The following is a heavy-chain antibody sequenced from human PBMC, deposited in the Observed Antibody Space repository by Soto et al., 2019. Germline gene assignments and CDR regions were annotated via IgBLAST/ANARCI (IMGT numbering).Heavy chain of an antibody. D-gene: IGHD2-15*01. CDR2: IWNDGSNE. V-gene: IGHV3-33*01. CDR1: GFSFSSYG. Sequence: HPGGSLRLSCKASGFSFSSYGMHWIRQAPGKGLEWLAIIWNDGSNEYYADSVKGRFTISRDNSKNRLYLQLNNLRAVDTAVYFCARDQTESGGYSEYWGKGTLFTVSS. J-gene: IGHJ4*02. CDR3: ARDQTESGGYSEY.